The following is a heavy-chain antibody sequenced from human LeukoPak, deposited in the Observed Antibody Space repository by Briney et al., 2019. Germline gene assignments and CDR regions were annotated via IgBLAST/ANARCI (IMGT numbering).Heavy chain of an antibody. CDR3: ARGGRFTSGWRGAFDS. D-gene: IGHD6-19*01. V-gene: IGHV3-23*01. Sequence: GGSLRLSCAASGFAFNSYAMSWVRQAPGKGLEWVSAIPGIGGNTYYGDSVKGRFTISRDNSKDTLYLQMDSLSAEDTAVYYCARGGRFTSGWRGAFDSWGQGTLVTVSS. CDR2: IPGIGGNT. J-gene: IGHJ4*02. CDR1: GFAFNSYA.